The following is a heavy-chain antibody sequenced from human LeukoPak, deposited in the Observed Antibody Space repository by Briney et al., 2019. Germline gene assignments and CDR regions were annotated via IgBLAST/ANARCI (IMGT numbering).Heavy chain of an antibody. V-gene: IGHV1-3*01. CDR3: ARDPYDSSGYYGY. CDR1: GYTSTSYA. J-gene: IGHJ4*02. CDR2: INAGNGNT. D-gene: IGHD3-22*01. Sequence: ASVKVSCKASGYTSTSYAMHWVRQSPGQRLEWMGWINAGNGNTKYSQKFQGRVTITRDTSASTAYMELSSLRSEDTAVYYCARDPYDSSGYYGYWGQGTLVTVSS.